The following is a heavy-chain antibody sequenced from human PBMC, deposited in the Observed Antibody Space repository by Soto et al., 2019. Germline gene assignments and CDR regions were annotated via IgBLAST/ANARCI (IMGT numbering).Heavy chain of an antibody. Sequence: EVQLVESGGGLVKPGGSLRLSCAASGFTFISTWMTWVRQAPGKGLEWVGRIKSKADGGTTDNAAPVKGRFTISRDDSKNTLYLQMNSLKTEDTAIYYCTSRSYYDHSWWGQGTLVTVSS. CDR3: TSRSYYDHSW. D-gene: IGHD3-22*01. V-gene: IGHV3-15*01. CDR1: GFTFISTW. J-gene: IGHJ4*02. CDR2: IKSKADGGTT.